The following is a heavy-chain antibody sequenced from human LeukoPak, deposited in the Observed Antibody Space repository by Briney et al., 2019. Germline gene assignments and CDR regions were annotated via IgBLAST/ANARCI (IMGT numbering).Heavy chain of an antibody. CDR3: ARRVATTDHFDY. CDR2: ISGYNGNT. D-gene: IGHD5-12*01. Sequence: ASVNVSSTASGYTFTIYGISWVRQAPGQGLEWMGWISGYNGNTNSAQKVQGRVTMITDTSTTTAYMELRSLRSDDTAVYYCARRVATTDHFDYWGQGTLVTVSS. V-gene: IGHV1-18*01. CDR1: GYTFTIYG. J-gene: IGHJ4*02.